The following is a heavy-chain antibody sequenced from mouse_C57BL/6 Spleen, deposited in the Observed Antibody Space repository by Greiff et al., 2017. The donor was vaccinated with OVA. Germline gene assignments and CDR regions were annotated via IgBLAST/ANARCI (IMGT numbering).Heavy chain of an antibody. CDR3: ARDGYYETWFAY. CDR1: GYTFTDYY. CDR2: INPYNGGT. D-gene: IGHD2-3*01. J-gene: IGHJ3*01. Sequence: VQLQQSGPVLVKPGASVKMSCKASGYTFTDYYMNWVKQSHGKSLEWIGVINPYNGGTSYNQKFKGKATLTVDKSSSTAYMELNSLTSEDSAVYYCARDGYYETWFAYWGQGTLVTVSA. V-gene: IGHV1-19*01.